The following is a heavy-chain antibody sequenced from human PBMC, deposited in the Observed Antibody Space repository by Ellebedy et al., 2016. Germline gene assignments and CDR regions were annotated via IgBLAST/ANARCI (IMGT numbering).Heavy chain of an antibody. Sequence: GGSLRLXXSASGFTFSSHHMSWVRQAPGKGLEWVSLIYFGGTTYYADSVKGRFTISRDDSENMMYLQMNSLGAEDTAIYYCARHLRGGTFGLVYHFDYWGPGTLVTVSS. CDR3: ARHLRGGTFGLVYHFDY. CDR2: IYFGGTT. D-gene: IGHD3/OR15-3a*01. CDR1: GFTFSSHH. J-gene: IGHJ4*02. V-gene: IGHV3-53*01.